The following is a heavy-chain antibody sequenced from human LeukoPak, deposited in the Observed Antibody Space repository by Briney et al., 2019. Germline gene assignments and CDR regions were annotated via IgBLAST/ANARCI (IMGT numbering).Heavy chain of an antibody. Sequence: GESLKISCKGSGYSFTSYWIGWVRQMPGKGLEWMGIIYPGDSDTRYSPSFQDQVTISVDKSVSTAYLQWSSLRASDTAMYYCARPREGRSGAFDIWGQGTMVTVSS. D-gene: IGHD3-10*01. J-gene: IGHJ3*02. CDR3: ARPREGRSGAFDI. V-gene: IGHV5-51*01. CDR2: IYPGDSDT. CDR1: GYSFTSYW.